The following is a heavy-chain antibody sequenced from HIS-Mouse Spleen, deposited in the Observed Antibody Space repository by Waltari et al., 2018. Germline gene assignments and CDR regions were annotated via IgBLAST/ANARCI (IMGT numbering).Heavy chain of an antibody. Sequence: QLQLQESGPGLVKPSATLSLTCTVSGGSISRSSYYWGWTRPPPGKGLEWIGSIYYSGSTYYNPSLKSRVTISVDTSKNQFSLKLSSVTAADTAVYYCAREIPYSSSWYDWYFDLWGRGTLVTVSS. CDR1: GGSISRSSYY. J-gene: IGHJ2*01. CDR3: AREIPYSSSWYDWYFDL. D-gene: IGHD6-13*01. V-gene: IGHV4-39*07. CDR2: IYYSGST.